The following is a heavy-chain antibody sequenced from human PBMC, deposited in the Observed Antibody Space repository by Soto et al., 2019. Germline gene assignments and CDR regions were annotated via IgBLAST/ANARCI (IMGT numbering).Heavy chain of an antibody. V-gene: IGHV1-69*01. CDR1: GGTFSSYA. CDR2: IIPIFGTA. Sequence: QVQLVQSGAEVKKPGSSVKVSCKASGGTFSSYAISWVRQAPGQGLEWMGGIIPIFGTANYAQKFQGRVTINADESTSTAYMELSSLRSEDTAVYYCARGDSGSGSYSPNYYYYYGMDVWGQGTTVTVSS. D-gene: IGHD3-10*01. CDR3: ARGDSGSGSYSPNYYYYYGMDV. J-gene: IGHJ6*02.